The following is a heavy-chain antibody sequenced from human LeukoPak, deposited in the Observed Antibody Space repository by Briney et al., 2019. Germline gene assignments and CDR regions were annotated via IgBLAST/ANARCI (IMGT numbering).Heavy chain of an antibody. D-gene: IGHD2-2*01. CDR3: ARGESSCTSTSCYVYTTLYYHGLHV. CDR2: TYHSGST. Sequence: SETLSLTCTVSGASLSSGSYYWSWIRQPPGTGLEWIGYTYHSGSTNYSPSLKSRLAISLDKSENHFSLTLTSVTAADTAVYYCARGESSCTSTSCYVYTTLYYHGLHVWGRGTTVTVSS. CDR1: GASLSSGSYY. J-gene: IGHJ6*04. V-gene: IGHV4-61*03.